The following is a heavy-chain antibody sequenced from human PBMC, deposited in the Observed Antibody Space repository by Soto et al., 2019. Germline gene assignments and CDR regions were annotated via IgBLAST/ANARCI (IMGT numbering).Heavy chain of an antibody. J-gene: IGHJ3*02. Sequence: ETLSLTCTVSGGSISSYYWSWIRQPPGKGLEWVGYIYYSGSTNYNPSLKSRVTISVDTSKNQFSLKLSSVTAADTAVYYCARGWNDFWSGYYLVSAFDIWGQGTMVTVSS. V-gene: IGHV4-59*01. CDR1: GGSISSYY. D-gene: IGHD3-3*01. CDR2: IYYSGST. CDR3: ARGWNDFWSGYYLVSAFDI.